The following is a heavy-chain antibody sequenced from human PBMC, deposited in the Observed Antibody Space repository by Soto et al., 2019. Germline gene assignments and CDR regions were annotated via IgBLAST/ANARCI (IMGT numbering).Heavy chain of an antibody. J-gene: IGHJ6*02. Sequence: EVQLLESGGGLVQPGGSLRLSCAASGFTFSSYAMSWVRQAPGKGLEWVSAISGSGGSTYYADSVKGRFTISRDNSKNTLYLQMNSLRAEDTAVYYCAKAMDTAMVPPGYGMDVWGQGTTVTVSS. D-gene: IGHD5-18*01. CDR3: AKAMDTAMVPPGYGMDV. CDR1: GFTFSSYA. V-gene: IGHV3-23*01. CDR2: ISGSGGST.